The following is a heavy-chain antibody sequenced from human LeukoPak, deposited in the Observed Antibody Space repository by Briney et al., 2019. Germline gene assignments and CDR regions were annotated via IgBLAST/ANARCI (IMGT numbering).Heavy chain of an antibody. CDR2: INDSGDT. V-gene: IGHV4-39*01. CDR3: ASPSSSSSSYDY. Sequence: SETLSLTCSVSGGSISSSSYYWGWIRQPPGKGLEWIGSINDSGDTYHNPSLKSRVTISVDTSKNQCSLKLSSVTAADTAVYYCASPSSSSSSYDYWGQGTLVTVSS. J-gene: IGHJ4*02. D-gene: IGHD6-6*01. CDR1: GGSISSSSYY.